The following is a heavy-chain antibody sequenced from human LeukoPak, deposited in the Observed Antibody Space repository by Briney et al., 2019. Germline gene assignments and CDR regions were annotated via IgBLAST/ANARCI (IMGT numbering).Heavy chain of an antibody. D-gene: IGHD7-27*01. J-gene: IGHJ4*02. CDR1: GFTFSSNW. CDR2: IKQDGSEI. CDR3: ARGGPTGALDY. Sequence: GGSLRLSCAASGFTFSSNWMTWLRQAPGKGLEWVANIKQDGSEIQYVDSVKGRFTISRDNAKNSLYMQMTSLRVEDTAVYYCARGGPTGALDYWGQGTLVTVSS. V-gene: IGHV3-7*01.